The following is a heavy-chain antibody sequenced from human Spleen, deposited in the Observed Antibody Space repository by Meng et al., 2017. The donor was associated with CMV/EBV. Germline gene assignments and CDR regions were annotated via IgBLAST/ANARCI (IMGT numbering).Heavy chain of an antibody. Sequence: ASVKVSCKASGYTFTSYGISWVRQAPGQGLEWMGWINPNSGGTNYAQKFQARVTMTRDTSISTAYMELSRLRSDDTAVYYCARDRSSLFGVAVYYFDYWGQGTLVTVSS. CDR3: ARDRSSLFGVAVYYFDY. V-gene: IGHV1-2*02. J-gene: IGHJ4*02. CDR2: INPNSGGT. CDR1: GYTFTSYG. D-gene: IGHD3-3*01.